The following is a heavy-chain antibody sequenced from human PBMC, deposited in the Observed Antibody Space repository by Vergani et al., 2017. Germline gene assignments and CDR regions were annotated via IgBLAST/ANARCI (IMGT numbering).Heavy chain of an antibody. CDR2: ISAYNGNT. J-gene: IGHJ2*01. CDR3: ARVIVPAAIRNWYFDL. Sequence: QVQLVQSGAEVKKPGASVKVSCKVSGYTLTELSMHWVRQAPGKGLEWMGWISAYNGNTNYAQKLQGRVTMTTDTSTSTAYMELRSLRSDDTAVYYCARVIVPAAIRNWYFDLWGRGTLVTVSS. V-gene: IGHV1-18*01. CDR1: GYTLTELS. D-gene: IGHD2-2*02.